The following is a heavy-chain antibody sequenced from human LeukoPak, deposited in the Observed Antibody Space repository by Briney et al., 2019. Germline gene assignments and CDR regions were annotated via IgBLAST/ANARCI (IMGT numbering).Heavy chain of an antibody. CDR2: IYHSGTT. Sequence: SETLSLTCTVSGYSINNNYYWDWIRQPPGKGLEWIASIYHSGTTYYNPSLKSRVTISVDTSKNQFSLKLSSVTAADTAVYYCARDGGVSGSYLLLQFDPWGQGTLVTVSS. J-gene: IGHJ5*02. CDR1: GYSINNNYY. D-gene: IGHD1-26*01. CDR3: ARDGGVSGSYLLLQFDP. V-gene: IGHV4-38-2*02.